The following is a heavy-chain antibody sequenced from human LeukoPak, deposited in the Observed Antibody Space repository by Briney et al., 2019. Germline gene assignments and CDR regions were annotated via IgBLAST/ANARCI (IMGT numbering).Heavy chain of an antibody. J-gene: IGHJ4*02. CDR1: GFTFSSYA. Sequence: GGSLRLSCAASGFTFSSYAMHWVRQAPGKGLEYVSAISSNGGSTYYANSVKGRFTISRDNSKNTLYLQMDSLRAEDMAVYYCARGDYDFWSADYWGQGTLVTVSS. V-gene: IGHV3-64*01. CDR2: ISSNGGST. CDR3: ARGDYDFWSADY. D-gene: IGHD3-3*01.